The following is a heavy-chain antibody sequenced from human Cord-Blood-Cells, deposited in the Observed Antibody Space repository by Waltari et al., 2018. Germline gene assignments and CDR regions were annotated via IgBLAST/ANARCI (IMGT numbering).Heavy chain of an antibody. J-gene: IGHJ3*02. Sequence: EVQLVQSGAEVKKPGESLKISCKGSGYSFTSYWIGWVRQMPGKGLEWMGINFPGDPDPMYSPSFEGQVTISADKSISTAYLQWSSLKASDTAMYYCARGGTEVRDAVDIWGQGTMVTVSS. V-gene: IGHV5-51*01. CDR2: NFPGDPDP. D-gene: IGHD3-10*01. CDR3: ARGGTEVRDAVDI. CDR1: GYSFTSYW.